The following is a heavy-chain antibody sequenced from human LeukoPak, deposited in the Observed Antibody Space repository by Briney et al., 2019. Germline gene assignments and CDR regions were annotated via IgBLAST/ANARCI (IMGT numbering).Heavy chain of an antibody. V-gene: IGHV5-51*01. CDR2: IYPGDSDT. D-gene: IGHD5-12*01. CDR3: ARAVKGSGYDPYYYYMDV. J-gene: IGHJ6*03. Sequence: GESLKISCKGSGYSFTSYWIGWVRQMPGKGLEWMGIIYPGDSDTRYSPSFQGQVTISADKSISTAYLQWSSLKASDTAMYYCARAVKGSGYDPYYYYMDVWGKGTTLTVSS. CDR1: GYSFTSYW.